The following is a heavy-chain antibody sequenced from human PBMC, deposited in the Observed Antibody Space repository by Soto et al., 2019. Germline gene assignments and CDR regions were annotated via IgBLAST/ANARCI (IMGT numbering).Heavy chain of an antibody. V-gene: IGHV3-23*01. J-gene: IGHJ4*02. CDR1: GFTFSSYA. CDR3: AKDRLPQNKGSGSYLFDY. Sequence: GGSLRLSCAASGFTFSSYAMSWVRQAPGKGLEWVSAISGSGGSTYYADSVKGRFTISRDNSKNTLYLQMNSLRAEDTAVYYCAKDRLPQNKGSGSYLFDYWGQGTLVTVSS. CDR2: ISGSGGST. D-gene: IGHD3-10*01.